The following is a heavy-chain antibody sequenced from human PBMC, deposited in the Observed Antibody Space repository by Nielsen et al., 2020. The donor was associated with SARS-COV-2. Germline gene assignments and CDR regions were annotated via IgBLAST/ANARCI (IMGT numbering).Heavy chain of an antibody. CDR1: GFTFSSYA. V-gene: IGHV3-23*01. Sequence: GESLKISCAASGFTFSSYAMNWVRQAPGKGLEWVSAISGSSGRTYYADSVKGRFTISRDNSKNTLFLQMNSLRAEDTGLYYCAKASRAATGFDYWGQGTLVTVSS. J-gene: IGHJ4*02. D-gene: IGHD6-13*01. CDR3: AKASRAATGFDY. CDR2: ISGSSGRT.